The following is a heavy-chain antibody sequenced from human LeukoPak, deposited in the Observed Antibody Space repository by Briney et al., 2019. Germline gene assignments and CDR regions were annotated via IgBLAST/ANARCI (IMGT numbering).Heavy chain of an antibody. V-gene: IGHV4-59*08. Sequence: PSQTLSLTCTVSGGSISSYYWSWIRQPPGNGLEWIVYIYYSGSTNYNPSLKSRVTISVDTSKNQFSLKLSSVTAADTAVYYCARLRGYDSSGYYASLYYYYMDVWGKGTTVTVSS. J-gene: IGHJ6*03. CDR1: GGSISSYY. D-gene: IGHD3-22*01. CDR2: IYYSGST. CDR3: ARLRGYDSSGYYASLYYYYMDV.